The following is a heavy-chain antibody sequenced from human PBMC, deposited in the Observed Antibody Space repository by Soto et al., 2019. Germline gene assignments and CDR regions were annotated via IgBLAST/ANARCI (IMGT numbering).Heavy chain of an antibody. CDR2: IYSGGST. V-gene: IGHV3-53*01. CDR3: ARGPTYYDFWSGPFDY. J-gene: IGHJ4*02. Sequence: PGGSLRLSCAASGFTVSSNYMSWVRQAPGKGLEWVSVIYSGGSTYYADSVKGRFTISRDNSKNTLYLQMNSLRAEDTAVYYCARGPTYYDFWSGPFDYWGQGTLVTVSS. D-gene: IGHD3-3*01. CDR1: GFTVSSNY.